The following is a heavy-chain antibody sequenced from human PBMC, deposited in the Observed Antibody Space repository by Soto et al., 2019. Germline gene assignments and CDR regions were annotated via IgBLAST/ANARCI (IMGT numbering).Heavy chain of an antibody. Sequence: EVQLLESGGGLVQPGGSLRLSCTASGFTFNSHAMTWVRQAPGKGLEWVSGLSDSGGSIYYADSVKGRLTISRDNSKNVLYLQRNTLRAEDTAIYYCARVSSSWYAGFFDLWGQGTLVTVSS. V-gene: IGHV3-23*01. CDR2: LSDSGGSI. CDR3: ARVSSSWYAGFFDL. J-gene: IGHJ4*02. CDR1: GFTFNSHA. D-gene: IGHD6-13*01.